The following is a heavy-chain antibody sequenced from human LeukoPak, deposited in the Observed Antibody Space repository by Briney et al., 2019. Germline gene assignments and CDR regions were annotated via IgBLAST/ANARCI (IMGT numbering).Heavy chain of an antibody. CDR3: AKVTDVDTAMVTAESGFDY. D-gene: IGHD5-18*01. CDR2: IKTDGSTT. J-gene: IGHJ4*02. CDR1: GFTFSSSW. V-gene: IGHV3-74*01. Sequence: GGSLRLSCAVSGFTFSSSWMHWVRQAPGKGLVWVSHIKTDGSTTAYADSVKGRFTISRDNAKNTLYLQMNSLRAEDTAVYYCAKVTDVDTAMVTAESGFDYWGQGTLVTVSS.